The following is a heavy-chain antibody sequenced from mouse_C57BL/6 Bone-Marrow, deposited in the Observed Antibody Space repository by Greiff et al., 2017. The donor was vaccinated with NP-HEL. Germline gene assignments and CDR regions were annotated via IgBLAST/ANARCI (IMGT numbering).Heavy chain of an antibody. CDR2: IHPNSGST. V-gene: IGHV1-64*01. J-gene: IGHJ2*01. CDR3: ARPTAYYFDY. CDR1: GYTFTSYW. D-gene: IGHD1-2*01. Sequence: QVQLQQPGAELVKPGASVKLSCKASGYTFTSYWMHWVKQRPGQGLEWIGMIHPNSGSTNYNEKFKSKATLTVDKSSSTAYMQLSNLTSEDSAVYYCARPTAYYFDYWGQGTTLTVSS.